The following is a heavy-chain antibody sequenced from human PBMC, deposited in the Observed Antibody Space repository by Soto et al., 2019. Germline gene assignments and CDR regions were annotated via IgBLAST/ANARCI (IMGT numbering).Heavy chain of an antibody. CDR3: AKAGGAAGKVDYFDY. CDR2: ISGSAGST. CDR1: GFTFNNYA. Sequence: PGGSLRLSCAASGFTFNNYAINWVRQSPGKGLEWVSVISGSAGSTYYADSVKGRFTITRDNSKNTLYLQMNSLRAEDTAVYYCAKAGGAAGKVDYFDYWGKGTLVTVSS. D-gene: IGHD6-13*01. J-gene: IGHJ4*02. V-gene: IGHV3-23*01.